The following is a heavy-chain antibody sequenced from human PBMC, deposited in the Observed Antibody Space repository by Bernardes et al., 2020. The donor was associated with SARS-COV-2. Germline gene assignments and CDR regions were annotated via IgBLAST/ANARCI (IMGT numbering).Heavy chain of an antibody. CDR2: ISCSSSTI. J-gene: IGHJ6*02. D-gene: IGHD2-21*02. V-gene: IGHV3-48*04. CDR1: GFTFSSYG. Sequence: GGPLRLLCAACGFTFSSYGMNWVRQAPGKGLEWVSSISCSSSTIYYADSVKGRFTISRDNAKNSLYLQMNSLRAEDTAVYHCARWGRVVTQYGMDVWGQGTTVTVS. CDR3: ARWGRVVTQYGMDV.